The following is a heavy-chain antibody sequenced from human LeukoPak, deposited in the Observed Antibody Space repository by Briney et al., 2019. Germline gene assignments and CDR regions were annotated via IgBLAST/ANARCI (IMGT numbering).Heavy chain of an antibody. CDR3: ARGVDSSGYFLDY. CDR2: IYHSGST. D-gene: IGHD3-22*01. V-gene: IGHV4-4*02. CDR1: GGSISSSNR. Sequence: SETLSLTCAVSGGSISSSNRWSWVRQPPGKGLEWIGEIYHSGSTNYNPSLKSRVTISVDKSKNQFSLKLSSVTAADTAVYYCARGVDSSGYFLDYWGQGTLVTVSS. J-gene: IGHJ4*02.